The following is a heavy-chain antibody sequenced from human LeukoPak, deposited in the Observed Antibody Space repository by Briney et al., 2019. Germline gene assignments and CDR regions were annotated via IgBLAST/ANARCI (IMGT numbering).Heavy chain of an antibody. J-gene: IGHJ4*02. CDR3: TRGVDSSGWYRHGGY. Sequence: GRSLRLSCAASGFTFRTYAMHWVRQAPGKGLEWVAVMPYDGSNKYYADSVKGRFTISRDNSKNTLYLQMNSLRAEDTAVYYCTRGVDSSGWYRHGGYWGQGTLVMVSS. CDR1: GFTFRTYA. V-gene: IGHV3-30-3*01. CDR2: MPYDGSNK. D-gene: IGHD6-19*01.